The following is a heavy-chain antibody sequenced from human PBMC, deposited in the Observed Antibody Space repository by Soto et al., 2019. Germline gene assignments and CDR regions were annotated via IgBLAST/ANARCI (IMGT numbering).Heavy chain of an antibody. CDR3: AKDPDCSSTSCNN. J-gene: IGHJ4*02. V-gene: IGHV3-23*01. CDR2: ISGSGGRT. CDR1: GFSFSSYA. D-gene: IGHD2-2*01. Sequence: EVQLLESGGGLVQPGGSLRLSCAASGFSFSSYAMSWVRQAAGKGLEWVSAISGSGGRTYYADSVKGRFTISTDNSKNTLYLQINSPRAEDTAVYYCAKDPDCSSTSCNNWGQGTPVTVSS.